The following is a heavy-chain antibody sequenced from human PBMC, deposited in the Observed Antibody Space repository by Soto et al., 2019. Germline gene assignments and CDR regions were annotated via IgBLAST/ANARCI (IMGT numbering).Heavy chain of an antibody. Sequence: ESLKISCEGFGYVFSSHHIVWVRQLPGKGLEWMGVINPSDSEPKYSPAFQGQVTMSLDKSISTAYLQWSSLKPSDTGMYFCARRVSNAFEIWGQGTLVTVSS. CDR1: GYVFSSHH. D-gene: IGHD3-3*02. J-gene: IGHJ3*02. CDR2: INPSDSEP. V-gene: IGHV5-51*01. CDR3: ARRVSNAFEI.